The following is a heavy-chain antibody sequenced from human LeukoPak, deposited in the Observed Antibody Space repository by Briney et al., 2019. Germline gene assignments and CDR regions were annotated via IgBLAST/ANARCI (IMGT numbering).Heavy chain of an antibody. V-gene: IGHV3-64D*06. CDR2: ISSNGGST. CDR1: EFTFSHYA. D-gene: IGHD2-15*01. Sequence: GGSLRLSCSASEFTFSHYAMHWVRQAPGKGLEYVSAISSNGGSTYYADSVKGRFTISRDNSQNTLYLQMSSLRAEDTAVYYCVKDGVRGGGVDFDCWGQGTLVTVSS. CDR3: VKDGVRGGGVDFDC. J-gene: IGHJ4*02.